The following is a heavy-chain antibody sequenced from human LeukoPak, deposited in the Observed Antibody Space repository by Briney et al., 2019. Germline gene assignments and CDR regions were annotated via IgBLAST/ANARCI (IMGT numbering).Heavy chain of an antibody. V-gene: IGHV1-69*13. J-gene: IGHJ4*02. CDR3: ARGYYDYVWGNSDY. CDR2: IIPIFGTA. Sequence: SVKFSCKASGGTFSSYAISWVRQAPGQGLEWMGGIIPIFGTANYAQKFQGRVTITADESTSTAYMELSSLRSEDTAVYYCARGYYDYVWGNSDYWGQGTLVTVSS. CDR1: GGTFSSYA. D-gene: IGHD3-16*01.